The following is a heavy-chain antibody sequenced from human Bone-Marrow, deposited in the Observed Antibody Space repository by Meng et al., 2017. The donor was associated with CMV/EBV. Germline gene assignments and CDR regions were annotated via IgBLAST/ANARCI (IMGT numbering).Heavy chain of an antibody. D-gene: IGHD3-22*01. Sequence: GGSLRLSCAASGYTFTSYYMHWVRQAPGQGLEWMGIINPSGGSTSYAQKFQGRVTMTRDTSTSTVYMELSCLRSEDTVVDYCALVVMKVWNWFDPWGQGTLVTVSS. CDR2: INPSGGST. CDR1: GYTFTSYY. V-gene: IGHV1-46*01. CDR3: ALVVMKVWNWFDP. J-gene: IGHJ5*02.